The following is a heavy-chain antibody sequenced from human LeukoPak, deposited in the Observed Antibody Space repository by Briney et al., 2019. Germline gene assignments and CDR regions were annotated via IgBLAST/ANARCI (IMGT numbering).Heavy chain of an antibody. CDR2: ISGSGGST. V-gene: IGHV3-23*01. J-gene: IGHJ6*02. D-gene: IGHD3-10*01. CDR1: GFTFSSYA. Sequence: GGSLRLSCAASGFTFSSYAMSWVRQAPGKGLEWVSAISGSGGSTYYADSVKGRFTISRDNSKNTLYLQMSSLRAEDTAVYYCASQGGLLWFGELSGGMDVWGQGATVTVSS. CDR3: ASQGGLLWFGELSGGMDV.